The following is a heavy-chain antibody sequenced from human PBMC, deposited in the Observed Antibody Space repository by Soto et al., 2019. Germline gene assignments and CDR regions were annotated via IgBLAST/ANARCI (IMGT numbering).Heavy chain of an antibody. CDR2: IKQDGSEK. Sequence: GGSLRLSCAASGFTFSSYWMSWVRQAPGKGLEWVANIKQDGSEKYYVDSVKGRFTISRDNAKNSLYLQMNSLRAEDTAVYYCARGVESTQDYYYYMDVWGKGTTVTVSS. CDR1: GFTFSSYW. J-gene: IGHJ6*03. V-gene: IGHV3-7*04. D-gene: IGHD2-2*01. CDR3: ARGVESTQDYYYYMDV.